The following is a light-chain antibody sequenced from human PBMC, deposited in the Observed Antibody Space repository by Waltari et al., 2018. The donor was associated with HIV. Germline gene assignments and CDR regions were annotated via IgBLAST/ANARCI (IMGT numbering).Light chain of an antibody. CDR1: RTVYFNSNNQNY. Sequence: DIVMNQSPDSLPVSLGERATMNCRSSRTVYFNSNNQNYLAWYQQKPGQSPKVLIYWASTRASGVPGRFSGSGSGTDFNLTISSLQADDVAVYYCQQYYTIESTFGGGTKVEIK. CDR2: WAS. V-gene: IGKV4-1*01. CDR3: QQYYTIEST. J-gene: IGKJ4*01.